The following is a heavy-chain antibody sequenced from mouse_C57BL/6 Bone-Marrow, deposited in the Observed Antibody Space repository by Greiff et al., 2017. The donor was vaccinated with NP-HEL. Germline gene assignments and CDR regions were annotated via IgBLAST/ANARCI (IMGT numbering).Heavy chain of an antibody. D-gene: IGHD2-3*01. Sequence: LQQSGAELVRPGSSVKLSCKDSYFAFMACAMHWVKQRPGHGLEWIGSFTIYSDATEYSENFKGKATLTANTSSSTAYMELSSLTSEDSAVYYCAREYIYDGRGGFAYWGQGTLVTVSA. V-gene: IGHV1-49*01. J-gene: IGHJ3*01. CDR2: FTIYSDAT. CDR1: YFAFMACA. CDR3: AREYIYDGRGGFAY.